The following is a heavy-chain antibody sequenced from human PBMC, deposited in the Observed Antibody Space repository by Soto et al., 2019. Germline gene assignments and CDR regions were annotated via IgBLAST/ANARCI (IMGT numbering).Heavy chain of an antibody. J-gene: IGHJ5*02. CDR3: ARDRGHSRLNWFYP. D-gene: IGHD3-10*01. CDR1: GGSISSGGYY. CDR2: IYYSGST. Sequence: TLPLTCTVSGGSISSGGYYWSWIRQHPGKGLEWIGYIYYSGSTYYNPSLKSRVTISVDTSKNQFSLKLSSVTAADTAVYYCARDRGHSRLNWFYPRGQGTLVTLSS. V-gene: IGHV4-31*03.